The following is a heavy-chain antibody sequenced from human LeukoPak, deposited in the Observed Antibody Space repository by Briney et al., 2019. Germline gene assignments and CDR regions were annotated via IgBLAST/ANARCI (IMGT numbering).Heavy chain of an antibody. CDR3: ARDASQWLTGGYYMDV. Sequence: ASVKVSCKASGYTFTGYYMHWVRQAPGQGLEWMGWISAYNGNTNYAQKFQDRVTMTTDTSTNTAYMELWSLRSDDTAVYYCARDASQWLTGGYYMDVWGKGTTVTVSS. V-gene: IGHV1-18*04. CDR1: GYTFTGYY. D-gene: IGHD6-19*01. CDR2: ISAYNGNT. J-gene: IGHJ6*03.